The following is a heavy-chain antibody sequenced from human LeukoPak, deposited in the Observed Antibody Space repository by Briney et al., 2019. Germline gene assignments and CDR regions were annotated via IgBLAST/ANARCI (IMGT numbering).Heavy chain of an antibody. CDR3: AKTDRYRYTSGWRIDY. D-gene: IGHD6-19*01. Sequence: GSLRLSCGASGFTISSYAMSWVRQAPGKGLEWVSDISGSGGSTYYAESVKGRFTVSRGNSKNTLYLQMNSLRAEDTAVYYCAKTDRYRYTSGWRIDYWGQGTLVTVSS. CDR2: ISGSGGST. V-gene: IGHV3-23*01. CDR1: GFTISSYA. J-gene: IGHJ4*02.